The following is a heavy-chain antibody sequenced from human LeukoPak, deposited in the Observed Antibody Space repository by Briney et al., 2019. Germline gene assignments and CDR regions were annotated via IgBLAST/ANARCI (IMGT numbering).Heavy chain of an antibody. CDR2: INHSGSN. CDR1: GGSFSGYY. J-gene: IGHJ5*02. V-gene: IGHV4-34*01. Sequence: SSETLSLTCAVYGGSFSGYYWSWIRQPPGKGLEWIGEINHSGSNNYNPSLKSRVTISVDTSKNQFSLKLSSVTAADTSVYYCARGRTGYGGTDHWGQGTLVTVSS. D-gene: IGHD4-23*01. CDR3: ARGRTGYGGTDH.